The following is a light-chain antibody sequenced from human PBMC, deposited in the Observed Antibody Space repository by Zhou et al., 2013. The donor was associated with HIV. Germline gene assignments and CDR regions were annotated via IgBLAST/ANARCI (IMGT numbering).Light chain of an antibody. V-gene: IGKV3-20*01. Sequence: EIVLTQSPGTLSLSPGERVTLSCRASQTVSGRYLAWFQQRPGQTPRLLIHHASIRATGTPDRFSGSGSGTDFTLTISRLEPEDFAVYYCELHGSSPPFTFGPGTKVNMK. CDR1: QTVSGRY. CDR2: HAS. CDR3: ELHGSSPPFT. J-gene: IGKJ3*01.